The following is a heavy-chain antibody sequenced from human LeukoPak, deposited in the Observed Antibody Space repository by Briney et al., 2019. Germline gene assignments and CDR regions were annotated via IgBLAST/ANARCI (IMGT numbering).Heavy chain of an antibody. Sequence: ASVKVSCKASGYTFTGYYMHWVRQAPGQGLEWMGWINPNSGGTNYAQKFQGRATMTRDTSISTAYMELSRLRSDDTAVYYCARDPYYDFWSGGVDYWGQGTLVTVSS. CDR3: ARDPYYDFWSGGVDY. CDR2: INPNSGGT. V-gene: IGHV1-2*02. J-gene: IGHJ4*02. CDR1: GYTFTGYY. D-gene: IGHD3-3*01.